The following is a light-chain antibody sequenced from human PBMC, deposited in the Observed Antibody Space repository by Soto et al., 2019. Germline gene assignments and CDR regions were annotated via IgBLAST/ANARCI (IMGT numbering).Light chain of an antibody. CDR1: SSDVGNY. CDR2: EVS. V-gene: IGLV2-14*01. CDR3: SSYTSSSTLYV. J-gene: IGLJ1*01. Sequence: QSALTQPASVSGSPGQSITISCTGTSSDVGNYVSWYQQHPGKAPKLIIYEVSNRPSGVSNRFSGSKSGDTASLTISGLHAEDEADYYCSSYTSSSTLYVFGTGTKLTVL.